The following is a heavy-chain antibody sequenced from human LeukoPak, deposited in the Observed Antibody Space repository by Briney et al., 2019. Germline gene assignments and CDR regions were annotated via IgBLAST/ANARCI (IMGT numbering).Heavy chain of an antibody. CDR1: GGSISSGSYS. J-gene: IGHJ4*02. Sequence: TLSLTCTVSGGSISSGSYSWSWIRQPAGKGLEWIGLIYTSGTTKYNPSLKSRVTISVDTSKNQFSLKLSSVTAADTAVYYCARSFHQYSTSSVFDFWGQGTLVTVSS. CDR3: ARSFHQYSTSSVFDF. CDR2: IYTSGTT. D-gene: IGHD6-6*01. V-gene: IGHV4-61*02.